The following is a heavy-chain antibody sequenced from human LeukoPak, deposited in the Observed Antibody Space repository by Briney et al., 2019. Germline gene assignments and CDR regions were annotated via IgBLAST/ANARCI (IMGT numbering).Heavy chain of an antibody. CDR2: IDPSDSYT. CDR3: ARSTIAVATYFDY. J-gene: IGHJ4*02. D-gene: IGHD6-19*01. V-gene: IGHV5-10-1*01. Sequence: PGESLKISCKGSGYSFTSYWITWVRQMPGKGLEWMGRIDPSDSYTNYSPSYQGHVTISADKSISTAYLQWSSLKASDTAMYYCARSTIAVATYFDYWGQGTLVTVSS. CDR1: GYSFTSYW.